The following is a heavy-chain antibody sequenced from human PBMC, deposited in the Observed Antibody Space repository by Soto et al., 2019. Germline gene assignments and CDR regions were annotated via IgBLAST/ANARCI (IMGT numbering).Heavy chain of an antibody. J-gene: IGHJ6*02. CDR3: ARDGPHDMLTGYYTYYYYYGMDV. CDR2: ISSSSSYI. CDR1: GFTFSSYS. D-gene: IGHD3-9*01. Sequence: GGSLRLSCAASGFTFSSYSMNWVRQAPGKGLEWVSSISSSSSYIYYADSVKGRFTISRDNAKNSLYLQMNSLRAEDTAVYYCARDGPHDMLTGYYTYYYYYGMDVWGQGTTVTVSS. V-gene: IGHV3-21*01.